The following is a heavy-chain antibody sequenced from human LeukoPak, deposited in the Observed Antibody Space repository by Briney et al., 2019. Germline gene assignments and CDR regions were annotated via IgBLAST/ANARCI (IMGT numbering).Heavy chain of an antibody. V-gene: IGHV3-48*04. CDR3: AKDIAPEQLNAFDI. Sequence: GGSLRLSCAASGFTFSSYSMNWVRQAPGEGLEWISYISSSGSTKYYTDSVKSRFTISRDNAKNSLYLQMNSLRAEDTALYYCAKDIAPEQLNAFDIWGQGTMVTVSS. D-gene: IGHD6-13*01. J-gene: IGHJ3*02. CDR1: GFTFSSYS. CDR2: ISSSGSTK.